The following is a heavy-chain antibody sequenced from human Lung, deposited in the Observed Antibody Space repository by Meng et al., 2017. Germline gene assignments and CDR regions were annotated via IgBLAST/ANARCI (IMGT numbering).Heavy chain of an antibody. D-gene: IGHD5-12*01. CDR2: IKSKPDGETI. J-gene: IGHJ4*02. V-gene: IGHV3-15*01. Sequence: EGDFVGFGGGLVKPGGSLRLSCEGSGFTFSNAYMTWVRQVPGKRLEWVGRIKSKPDGETIDYAAPVKGRFTISRDDSKNTVYLQMNSLKTEDTAVYYCSGHIDYWGQGTLVTVSS. CDR1: GFTFSNAY. CDR3: SGHIDY.